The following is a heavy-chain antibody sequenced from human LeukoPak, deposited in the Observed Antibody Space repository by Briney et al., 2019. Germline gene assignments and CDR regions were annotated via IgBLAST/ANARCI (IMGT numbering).Heavy chain of an antibody. J-gene: IGHJ4*02. CDR1: GGSISSSSYY. CDR3: ARHLWAINTFYFDY. D-gene: IGHD2-21*01. CDR2: IYYSGST. V-gene: IGHV4-39*01. Sequence: PSETLSLTCTVSGGSISSSSYYWGWIRQPPGRGLEWIGSIYYSGSTYYNPSLKSRVTISVDTSKNQFSLKPSSVTAADTAVYYCARHLWAINTFYFDYWGQGTLVTVSS.